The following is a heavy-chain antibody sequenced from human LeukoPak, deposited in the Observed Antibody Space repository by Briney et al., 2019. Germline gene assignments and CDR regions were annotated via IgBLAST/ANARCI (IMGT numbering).Heavy chain of an antibody. CDR3: ARSGYNFWFDP. D-gene: IGHD5-24*01. CDR2: IYYSGST. V-gene: IGHV4-59*01. J-gene: IGHJ5*02. Sequence: SETLSLTCTVSGGSISSYYWSWIRQPSGKGLEWIGYIYYSGSTNYNPSLKSRVTISVDTSKNQFSLKLSSVTAADTAVYYCARSGYNFWFDPWGQGTLVTVSS. CDR1: GGSISSYY.